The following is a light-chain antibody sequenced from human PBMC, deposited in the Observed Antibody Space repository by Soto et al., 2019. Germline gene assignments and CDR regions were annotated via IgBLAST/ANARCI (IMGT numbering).Light chain of an antibody. CDR1: RSDVGGDDL. CDR2: AVN. V-gene: IGLV2-8*01. Sequence: QSALTQPPSASGSPGQSVTISCTGSRSDVGGDDLVSWYQQRPGKAPQLIISAVNKRPSGVPDRFSGSKSGNTASLTVSGLQAEDEADYYCQSYDSGLGGYVIFGGGTKLTVL. J-gene: IGLJ2*01. CDR3: QSYDSGLGGYVI.